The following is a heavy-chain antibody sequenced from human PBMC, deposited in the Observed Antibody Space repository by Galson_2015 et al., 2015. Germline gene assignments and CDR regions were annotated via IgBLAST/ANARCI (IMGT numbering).Heavy chain of an antibody. Sequence: SLRLSCAASGFTFSDYSMNWVRQAPGKGLEWVSYISSSSSTIYYADSVKGRFTISRDNAKNSLYLQMNSLRAEDTAVYYCARVTVPRSYYESSGYHPDCWGQGTLVTVSS. CDR2: ISSSSSTI. CDR1: GFTFSDYS. D-gene: IGHD3-22*01. V-gene: IGHV3-48*01. J-gene: IGHJ4*02. CDR3: ARVTVPRSYYESSGYHPDC.